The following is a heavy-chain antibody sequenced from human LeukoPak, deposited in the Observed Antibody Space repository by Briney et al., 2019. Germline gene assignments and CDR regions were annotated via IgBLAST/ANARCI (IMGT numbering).Heavy chain of an antibody. CDR1: GYTFTSYA. CDR2: INAGNGNT. D-gene: IGHD3-22*01. Sequence: GASVEVSCKASGYTFTSYAMHWVRQAPGQRLEWMGWINAGNGNTKYSQKFQGRVTITRDTSASTAYMELSSLRSEDTAVYYCARALTMIVVVPGYWGQGTLVTVSS. J-gene: IGHJ4*02. CDR3: ARALTMIVVVPGY. V-gene: IGHV1-3*01.